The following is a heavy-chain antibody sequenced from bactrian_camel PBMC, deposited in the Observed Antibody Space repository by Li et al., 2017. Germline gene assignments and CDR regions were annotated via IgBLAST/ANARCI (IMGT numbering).Heavy chain of an antibody. J-gene: IGHJ6*01. CDR1: GFTLSSYR. CDR2: SSGVGTQ. D-gene: IGHD4*01. CDR3: VRATLGYSDGEGFGY. V-gene: IGHV3S25*01. Sequence: QLVESGGGLVQPGGSLRLSCAASGFTLSSYRMYWVRQAPGKGFEWVSTSSGVGTQYYADSVKGRFTISRDDAKNTVYLQMNSLKTEDTAVFYYVRATLGYSDGEGFGYWGQGTQVTVS.